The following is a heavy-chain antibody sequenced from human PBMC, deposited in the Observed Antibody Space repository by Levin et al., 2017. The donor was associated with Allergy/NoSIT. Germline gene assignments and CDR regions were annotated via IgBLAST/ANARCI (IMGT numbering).Heavy chain of an antibody. J-gene: IGHJ6*02. Sequence: SSETLSLTCAISGVRVSSNSAAWNWIRQSPSRGLEWLGRTYFRSKWYIDYAESVKSRIIINADTSKNQLSLQLNSVTHEDPAVYDCASCDYLWGTFLYFYYGLDVWGQGTTVTVSS. CDR2: TYFRSKWYI. V-gene: IGHV6-1*01. D-gene: IGHD3-16*01. CDR1: GVRVSSNSAA. CDR3: ASCDYLWGTFLYFYYGLDV.